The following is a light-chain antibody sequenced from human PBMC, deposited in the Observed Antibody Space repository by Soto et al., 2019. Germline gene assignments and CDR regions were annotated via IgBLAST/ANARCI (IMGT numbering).Light chain of an antibody. J-gene: IGLJ3*02. CDR1: SGSIASNY. V-gene: IGLV6-57*04. CDR2: EDN. CDR3: QSYDDSNRWV. Sequence: NFMLTQPHSVSGSPGQTVTISCTRSSGSIASNYVQWYQQRPGSAPTTVMYEDNQRPSEVPDRFSGSIDSSSNSASLTVSGLETEDEADYYCQSYDDSNRWVFGGGTQLTVL.